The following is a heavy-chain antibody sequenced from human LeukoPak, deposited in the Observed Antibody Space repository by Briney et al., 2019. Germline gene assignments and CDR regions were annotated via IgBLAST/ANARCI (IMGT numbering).Heavy chain of an antibody. D-gene: IGHD3-3*01. J-gene: IGHJ4*02. Sequence: PSETLSLTCAVYGESFSGYYWSWIRQPPGKGLEWIGEINHSGSTNYNPSLKSRVTISVDTSKNQFSLKLSSVTAADTAVYYCARGGDFGVVIIGPFDYWGQGTLVTVSS. CDR1: GESFSGYY. V-gene: IGHV4-34*01. CDR3: ARGGDFGVVIIGPFDY. CDR2: INHSGST.